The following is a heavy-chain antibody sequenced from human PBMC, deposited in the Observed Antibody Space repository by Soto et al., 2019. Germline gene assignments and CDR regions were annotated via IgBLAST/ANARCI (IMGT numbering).Heavy chain of an antibody. CDR3: ATSYGSGYRAFDY. V-gene: IGHV1-69*04. CDR1: GDTFNFHS. D-gene: IGHD3-10*01. CDR2: VNPILSMS. Sequence: QVQLVQSGAEVKRPGSSVKVSCKASGDTFNFHSINWVRQAPGLGLEWMGRVNPILSMSNFAQRFQGRVTMTADKSTSTAYMELSGLRSVDTAIYYCATSYGSGYRAFDYWGQGALVTVSS. J-gene: IGHJ4*02.